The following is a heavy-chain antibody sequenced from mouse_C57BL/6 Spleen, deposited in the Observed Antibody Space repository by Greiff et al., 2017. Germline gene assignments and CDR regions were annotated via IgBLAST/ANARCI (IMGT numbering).Heavy chain of an antibody. CDR3: ARDHCDSSYYFED. Sequence: VQLQQPGAELVRPGSSVKLSCKASGYTFTSYWMHWVKQRPIQGLEWIGNIDPSDSETHYNQKFKGKATLTVDKSSSTAYMQLSSLTSEDSAVYYCARDHCDSSYYFEDWGQGTTLTVAS. CDR2: IDPSDSET. J-gene: IGHJ2*01. CDR1: GYTFTSYW. D-gene: IGHD2-12*01. V-gene: IGHV1-52*01.